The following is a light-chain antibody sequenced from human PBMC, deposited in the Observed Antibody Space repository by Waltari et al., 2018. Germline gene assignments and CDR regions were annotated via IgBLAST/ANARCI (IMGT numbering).Light chain of an antibody. J-gene: IGKJ5*01. CDR1: QSVFTY. V-gene: IGKV3-11*01. CDR3: HQRHSWPIT. Sequence: EIVLTQSPATLSLSPGERATLSCRASQSVFTYLAWYQHKPGQAPRLLIYDASNRATGIPARFSGSWSGTDFTLTISSLEPEDFAVYYCHQRHSWPITFGQGTRLEIK. CDR2: DAS.